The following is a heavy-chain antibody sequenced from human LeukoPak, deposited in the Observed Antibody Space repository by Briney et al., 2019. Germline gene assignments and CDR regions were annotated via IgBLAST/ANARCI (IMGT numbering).Heavy chain of an antibody. J-gene: IGHJ5*02. Sequence: SVKASCKASGGTFSSYAISWVRQAPGQGLEWMGGIIPIFGTANYAQKFQGRVTITADESTSTAYMELSSLRSEDTAVYYCARVGVIAAAGTSWFDPWGQGTLVTVSS. CDR3: ARVGVIAAAGTSWFDP. D-gene: IGHD6-13*01. CDR1: GGTFSSYA. CDR2: IIPIFGTA. V-gene: IGHV1-69*01.